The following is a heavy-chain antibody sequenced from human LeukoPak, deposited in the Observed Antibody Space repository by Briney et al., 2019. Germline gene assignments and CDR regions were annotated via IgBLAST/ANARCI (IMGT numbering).Heavy chain of an antibody. Sequence: PGGSLRLSCAASGFTFSSFWMGWVRQAPGKGLEWVASIKFDGSEKHHVDSVEGRFTISRDNAKSSLYLQMNSLRAEDTAVYFCSRVTTNGYFEYWGQGTLVTVSS. J-gene: IGHJ4*02. CDR2: IKFDGSEK. CDR3: SRVTTNGYFEY. V-gene: IGHV3-7*04. CDR1: GFTFSSFW. D-gene: IGHD1-1*01.